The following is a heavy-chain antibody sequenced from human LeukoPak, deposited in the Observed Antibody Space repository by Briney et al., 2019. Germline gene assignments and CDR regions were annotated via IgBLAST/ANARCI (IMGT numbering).Heavy chain of an antibody. Sequence: GGSLRLSCAASGFTFSSYAMSWVRQAPGKGLEWVSGTSGSGGSTYYAGSVKGRFTISRDNSKNTLYLQMSSLRVEDTAVYYCAKNGGSQCYSHLDSWAPGTLVIVSS. V-gene: IGHV3-23*01. CDR1: GFTFSSYA. CDR3: AKNGGSQCYSHLDS. CDR2: TSGSGGST. D-gene: IGHD2-15*01. J-gene: IGHJ4*02.